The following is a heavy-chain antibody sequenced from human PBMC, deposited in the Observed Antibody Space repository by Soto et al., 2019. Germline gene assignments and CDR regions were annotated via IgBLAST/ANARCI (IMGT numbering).Heavy chain of an antibody. CDR2: VIPIFTTT. J-gene: IGHJ4*02. CDR3: ARPSGLLGQFSALVDY. Sequence: QVQLVQSGTEVRRPGSSVKVSCKASGGSFSNSAIAWVRQAPGQGREWLGLVIPIFTTTNYAQKFKDSLTITAAGSTSTAYMELSGMKSEDSAVYFCARPSGLLGQFSALVDYWGQGTLVTVSS. D-gene: IGHD6-6*01. V-gene: IGHV1-69*01. CDR1: GGSFSNSA.